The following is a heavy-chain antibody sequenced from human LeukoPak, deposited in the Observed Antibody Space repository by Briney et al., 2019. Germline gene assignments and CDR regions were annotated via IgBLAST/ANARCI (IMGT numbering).Heavy chain of an antibody. CDR1: GGSISSYY. CDR2: IYYSGST. CDR3: ARTSPLRFLEWFFDY. V-gene: IGHV4-59*01. J-gene: IGHJ4*02. Sequence: SETLSLTCTVSGGSISSYYCSWIRQPPGKGLEWVGYIYYSGSTNYNPSLKSRVTISVDTSKNQFSLKLSSVTAADTAVYYCARTSPLRFLEWFFDYWGQGTLVIVSS. D-gene: IGHD3-3*01.